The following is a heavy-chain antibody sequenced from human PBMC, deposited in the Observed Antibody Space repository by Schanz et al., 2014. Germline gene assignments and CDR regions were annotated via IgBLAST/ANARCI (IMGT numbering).Heavy chain of an antibody. CDR2: MSYDGSDK. Sequence: QVQLVESGGGVVQPGRSLRLSCAASGFNFSSFGLHWVRQAPGKGLEWVAVMSYDGSDKYYADPVKGRFTISRDNSKNTLYLQMNSLRAEDTAVYYCAKDDVWASGSYYDYWGQGTLVTVSS. CDR1: GFNFSSFG. J-gene: IGHJ4*02. CDR3: AKDDVWASGSYYDY. D-gene: IGHD3-10*01. V-gene: IGHV3-30*18.